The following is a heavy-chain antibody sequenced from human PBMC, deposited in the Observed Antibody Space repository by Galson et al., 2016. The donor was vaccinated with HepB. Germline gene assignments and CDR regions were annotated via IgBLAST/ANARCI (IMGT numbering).Heavy chain of an antibody. Sequence: SLRLSCAASGFTFSSYGMHWVRQAPGKGLEWVAVILYDGSDKNYAESVKGRFTISRDNSKNTLYLQMNSLRVEDTAAYYCAKLHTDTIVGDVWGKGTTVTVSS. V-gene: IGHV3-30*18. J-gene: IGHJ6*04. CDR3: AKLHTDTIVGDV. CDR1: GFTFSSYG. CDR2: ILYDGSDK. D-gene: IGHD3-22*01.